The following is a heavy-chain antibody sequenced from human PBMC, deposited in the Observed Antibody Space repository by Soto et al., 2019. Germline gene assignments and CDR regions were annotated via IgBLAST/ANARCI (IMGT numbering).Heavy chain of an antibody. J-gene: IGHJ4*02. V-gene: IGHV4-59*12. CDR1: GGSISSYY. D-gene: IGHD6-19*01. CDR2: IYYSGST. CDR3: ARLASIAVAGT. Sequence: SATLSITCTVSGGSISSYYWSWIRQPPGKGLEWIGYIYYSGSTNYNPSLKSRVTISVDTSKNQFSLQWSSLEASDTAMYYCARLASIAVAGTWGQGTLVTVSS.